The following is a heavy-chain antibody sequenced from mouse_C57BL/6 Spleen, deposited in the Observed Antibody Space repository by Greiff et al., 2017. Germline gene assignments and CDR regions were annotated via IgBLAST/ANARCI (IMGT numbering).Heavy chain of an antibody. CDR2: INYDGSST. D-gene: IGHD2-4*01. CDR3: ARAGGDYDGGNYYAMDY. V-gene: IGHV5-16*01. Sequence: EVKLMESEGGLVQPGSSMKLSCTASGFTFSDYYMAWVRQVPEKGLEWVANINYDGSSTYYLDSLKSRFIISRDNAKNILYLQMSSLKSEDTATYYCARAGGDYDGGNYYAMDYWGQGTSVTVSS. CDR1: GFTFSDYY. J-gene: IGHJ4*01.